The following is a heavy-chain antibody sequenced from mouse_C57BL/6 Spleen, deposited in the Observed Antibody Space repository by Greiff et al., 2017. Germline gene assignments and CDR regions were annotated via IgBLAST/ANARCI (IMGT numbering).Heavy chain of an antibody. CDR3: ARTRDGSSDWYFDV. V-gene: IGHV5-17*01. CDR1: GFTFSDYG. D-gene: IGHD1-1*01. J-gene: IGHJ1*03. CDR2: ISSGSSTI. Sequence: EVKVVESGGGLVKPGGSLKLSCAASGFTFSDYGMHWVRQAPEKGLEWVAYISSGSSTIYYADTVKGRFTISRDKAKNTLFRQMTRLRSEDTSMYYCARTRDGSSDWYFDVWGTGTTVTVSS.